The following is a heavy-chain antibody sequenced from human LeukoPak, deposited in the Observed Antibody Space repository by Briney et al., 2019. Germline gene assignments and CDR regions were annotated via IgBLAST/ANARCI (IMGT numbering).Heavy chain of an antibody. V-gene: IGHV3-74*01. CDR1: GFTFNTYW. D-gene: IGHD6-13*01. CDR2: ISSDGSST. Sequence: PGGSLRLSCAASGFTFNTYWMHWVRQGSGKGLVWVSRISSDGSSTDYADSVKGRFTISRDNAKNTLYLQMNSLTAEDTAVYYCAAEYSSSWFGGFDYWGQGALVTVSS. CDR3: AAEYSSSWFGGFDY. J-gene: IGHJ4*02.